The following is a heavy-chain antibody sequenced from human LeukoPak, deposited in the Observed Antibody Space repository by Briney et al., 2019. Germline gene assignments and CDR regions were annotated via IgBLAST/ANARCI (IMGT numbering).Heavy chain of an antibody. Sequence: GGSLRLSCAASGFIFSTYSMNWVRQAPGKGLEWVSSISSSTSYIYYADSVKGRFTISRDNAKNSLYLQMNSLRPEDTGLYYCARDRGGWPDYWGQGTLVTVSS. CDR1: GFIFSTYS. D-gene: IGHD6-19*01. V-gene: IGHV3-21*01. J-gene: IGHJ4*02. CDR3: ARDRGGWPDY. CDR2: ISSSTSYI.